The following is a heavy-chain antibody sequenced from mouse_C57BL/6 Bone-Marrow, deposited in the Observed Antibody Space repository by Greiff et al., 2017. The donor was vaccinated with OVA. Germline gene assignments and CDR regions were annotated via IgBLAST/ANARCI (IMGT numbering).Heavy chain of an antibody. CDR2: ICGGYDK. CDR3: DHIVAAYSKRCMDY. J-gene: IGHJ4*01. Sequence: QVTLKVCGPGILQPSQTLSLTCSFSGFSLSTFGMGVGWIRQPSGKGLEWLVHICGGYDKYYNPALKSLLTLPKDTSKNQELLKIAKMDTANTATKYSDHIVAAYSKRCMDYWGQGTSLTVSS. V-gene: IGHV8-8*01. D-gene: IGHD1-1*01. CDR1: GFSLSTFGMG.